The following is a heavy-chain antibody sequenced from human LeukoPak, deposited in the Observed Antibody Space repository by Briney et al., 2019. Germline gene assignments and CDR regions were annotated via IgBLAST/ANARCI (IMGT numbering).Heavy chain of an antibody. D-gene: IGHD3-22*01. J-gene: IGHJ4*02. V-gene: IGHV3-30*18. CDR3: AKYYYDSSG. CDR1: GVAFSSYC. CDR2: ISYDGSNK. Sequence: GWSLRLSCAASGVAFSSYCMHWVRQAPGKGLEWGAVISYDGSNKYYADSVKGRFTISRDNSKNTLYLQMNSLRAEDTAVYYCAKYYYDSSGWGQGTLVTVSS.